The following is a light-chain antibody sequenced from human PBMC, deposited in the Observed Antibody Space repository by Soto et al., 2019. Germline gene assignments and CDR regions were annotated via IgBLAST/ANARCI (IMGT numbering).Light chain of an antibody. V-gene: IGKV1-39*01. CDR3: QQSYSDPVT. Sequence: DIQMTQSPSSLSASVGDRVTITCRASQTISVNLNWYQQKPGKAPNLLIYAASSLQSGVPSRFSGSGSGTDFTLTINSLQPEDFATYYCQQSYSDPVTFGPGTKLDIK. CDR2: AAS. J-gene: IGKJ3*01. CDR1: QTISVN.